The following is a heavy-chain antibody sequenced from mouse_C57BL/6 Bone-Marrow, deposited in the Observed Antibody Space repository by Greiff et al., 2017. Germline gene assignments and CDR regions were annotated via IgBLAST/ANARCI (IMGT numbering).Heavy chain of an antibody. CDR1: GYTFTSYT. Sequence: QVQLKESGAELARPGASVKMSCKASGYTFTSYTMHWVKQRPGQGLEWIGYINPSSGYTKYNQKFKDKATLTADKSSSTAYMQLSSLTSEDSAVYYCARPDDYYAMDYWGQGTSVTVSS. V-gene: IGHV1-4*01. J-gene: IGHJ4*01. CDR2: INPSSGYT. CDR3: ARPDDYYAMDY.